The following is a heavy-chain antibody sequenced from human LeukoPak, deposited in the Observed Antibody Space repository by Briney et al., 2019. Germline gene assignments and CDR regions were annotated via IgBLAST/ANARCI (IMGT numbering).Heavy chain of an antibody. J-gene: IGHJ4*02. CDR1: GGSISSSSYY. V-gene: IGHV4-39*01. CDR2: IYYSGST. D-gene: IGHD2-15*01. Sequence: SETLSLTCTVSGGSISSSSYYWGWISQPPGKGLEWIGSIYYSGSTYYNPSLKSRVTISVDTSKNQFSLKLSSVTAADTAVYYCARLLPAASYFDYWGQGTLVTVSS. CDR3: ARLLPAASYFDY.